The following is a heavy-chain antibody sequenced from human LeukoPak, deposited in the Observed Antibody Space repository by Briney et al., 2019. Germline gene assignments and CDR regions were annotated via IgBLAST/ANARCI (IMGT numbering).Heavy chain of an antibody. CDR3: AKDSSGMVATKIDYYFDY. CDR1: GFPFDDYA. D-gene: IGHD5-12*01. J-gene: IGHJ4*02. V-gene: IGHV3-43*02. CDR2: SSGVGGIT. Sequence: GGSRRLSCPASGFPFDDYAVHWFGRAPGRGWEWFSLSSGVGGITYSADSVKGRFTLSRDNSKTSLYLQMNSLRTEDTALYYCAKDSSGMVATKIDYYFDYWGQGTLVTVSS.